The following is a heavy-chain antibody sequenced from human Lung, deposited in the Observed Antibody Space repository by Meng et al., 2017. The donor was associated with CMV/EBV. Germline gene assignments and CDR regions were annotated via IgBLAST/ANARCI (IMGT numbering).Heavy chain of an antibody. CDR1: GYTFSTNT. CDR2: ISTNTGTP. J-gene: IGHJ5*02. Sequence: QVQLVQFGPELKKPGASVKVSCKASGYTFSTNTINWVRQAHGRGLEWMGWISTNTGTPTYTQGFTGRFVFSLDTSVSTAYLQISSLKAEDTAVYYCARGGNFDPWGQGTLVTVSS. CDR3: ARGGNFDP. V-gene: IGHV7-4-1*02. D-gene: IGHD2/OR15-2a*01.